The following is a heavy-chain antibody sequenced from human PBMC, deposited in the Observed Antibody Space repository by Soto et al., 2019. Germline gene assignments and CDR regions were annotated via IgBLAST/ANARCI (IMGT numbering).Heavy chain of an antibody. CDR2: IYHTGST. J-gene: IGHJ4*02. V-gene: IGHV4-31*03. CDR1: GVVLGSYAYY. CDR3: ARYRFSGNRWSKFDY. D-gene: IGHD3-16*02. Sequence: SETLSLACPVSGVVLGSYAYYWSWIRQHPGKGLEWIGNIYHTGSTYYNPSLKSRVVISLDTSQNQFVLRLSSVTAADTAVYFCARYRFSGNRWSKFDYWGQGSLVT.